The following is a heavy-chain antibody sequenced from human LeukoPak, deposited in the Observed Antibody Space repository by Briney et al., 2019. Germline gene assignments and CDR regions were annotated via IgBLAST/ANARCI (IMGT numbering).Heavy chain of an antibody. D-gene: IGHD3-22*01. CDR2: ISAYNGNT. Sequence: ASVKVSCKASGYTFTSYGICWVRQAPGQGLEWMGWISAYNGNTNYAQKLKGRVTMTTDTSTRTAYVELRSLRSDDTAVYYCARDQYYYDSSGPGLLDAFDIWGQRTMVTVSS. V-gene: IGHV1-18*01. CDR1: GYTFTSYG. CDR3: ARDQYYYDSSGPGLLDAFDI. J-gene: IGHJ3*02.